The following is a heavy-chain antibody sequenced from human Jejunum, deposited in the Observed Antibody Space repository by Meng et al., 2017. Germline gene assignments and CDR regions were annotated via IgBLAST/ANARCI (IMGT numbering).Heavy chain of an antibody. CDR2: IYYSGST. Sequence: GSLRLSCTVSGGSISTTAYYWGWVRQPPGKGLEWIGSIYYSGSTYHNPSLASRVTTSVDTSKNQFSLRLTSVTAADTAVYYCARDSKTFYYDSSGTWYFDLWGRDSLVTVSS. CDR1: GGSISTTAYY. CDR3: ARDSKTFYYDSSGTWYFDL. V-gene: IGHV4-39*07. J-gene: IGHJ2*01. D-gene: IGHD3-22*01.